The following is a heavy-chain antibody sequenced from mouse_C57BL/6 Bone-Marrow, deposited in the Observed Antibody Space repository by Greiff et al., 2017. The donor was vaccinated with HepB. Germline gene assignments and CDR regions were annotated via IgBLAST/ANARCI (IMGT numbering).Heavy chain of an antibody. Sequence: EVQGVESGGDLVKPGGSLKLSCAASGFTFSSYGMSWVRQTPDKRLEWVATISSGGSYTYYPDSVKGRFTISRDNAKNTLYLQMSSLKSEDTAMYYCASQAFNCAWFAYWGQGTLVTVSA. CDR1: GFTFSSYG. CDR3: ASQAFNCAWFAY. J-gene: IGHJ3*01. CDR2: ISSGGSYT. D-gene: IGHD4-1*02. V-gene: IGHV5-6*01.